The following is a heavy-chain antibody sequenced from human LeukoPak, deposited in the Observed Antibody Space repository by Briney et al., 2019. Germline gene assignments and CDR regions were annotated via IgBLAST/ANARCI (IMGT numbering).Heavy chain of an antibody. Sequence: GGSLRLSCAASGFTASSNYMSWVRQAPGKGLEWVSVIYSGGSTYCADSVKGRFTISRDNSKNTLYLQMNSLRAEDTAVYYCARDDDLWGDRAFDIWGQGTMVTVSS. V-gene: IGHV3-53*01. J-gene: IGHJ3*02. CDR1: GFTASSNY. CDR3: ARDDDLWGDRAFDI. D-gene: IGHD3-3*01. CDR2: IYSGGST.